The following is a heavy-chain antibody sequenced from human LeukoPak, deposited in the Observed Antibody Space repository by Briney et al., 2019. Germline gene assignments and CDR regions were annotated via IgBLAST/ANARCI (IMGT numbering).Heavy chain of an antibody. V-gene: IGHV1-2*02. Sequence: ASVKVSCKASGYRFTGYYIHWLRQVPGQGLEWMGWINPETGDPYYGQKFQGRVTMTRDTSISTAYMELSRLRSDDTAVYYCARFLRARGIAAAGIPWWGQGTLVTVSS. CDR3: ARFLRARGIAAAGIPW. J-gene: IGHJ4*02. D-gene: IGHD6-13*01. CDR2: INPETGDP. CDR1: GYRFTGYY.